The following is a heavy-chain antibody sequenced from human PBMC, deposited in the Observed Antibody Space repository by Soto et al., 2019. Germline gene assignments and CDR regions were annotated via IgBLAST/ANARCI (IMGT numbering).Heavy chain of an antibody. CDR3: AKAVDISVRGVPPSDY. V-gene: IGHV3-30-3*01. D-gene: IGHD3-10*02. CDR1: GFSFSTYA. Sequence: GGSLRLSCAASGFSFSTYAMHWVRQTPGKGLEWVAVISYDGDHKYYRDTVKGRFTISRDNDQNTLYLQMNSLRPEDTAMYFCAKAVDISVRGVPPSDYWGQGTLVTVSS. CDR2: ISYDGDHK. J-gene: IGHJ4*02.